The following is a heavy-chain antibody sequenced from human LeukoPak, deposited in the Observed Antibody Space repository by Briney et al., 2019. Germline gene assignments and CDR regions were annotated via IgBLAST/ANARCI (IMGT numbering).Heavy chain of an antibody. CDR1: GFTFSSYA. CDR2: INHNGNVN. CDR3: ARGGGLDV. D-gene: IGHD3-16*01. Sequence: GGSLRLSCAASGFTFSSYAMHWARQAPGKGLEWVASINHNGNVNYYVDSVKGRFPISRDNAKNSLYLQMSNLRAEDTAVYFCARGGGLDVWGQGATVTVSS. V-gene: IGHV3-7*03. J-gene: IGHJ6*02.